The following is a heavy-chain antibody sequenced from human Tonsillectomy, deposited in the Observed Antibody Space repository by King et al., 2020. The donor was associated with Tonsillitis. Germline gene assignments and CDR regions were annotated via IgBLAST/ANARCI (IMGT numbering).Heavy chain of an antibody. D-gene: IGHD1-26*01. CDR2: IFTSGGT. CDR1: GGSISSGSYY. CDR3: ARVGGSKDAFEI. J-gene: IGHJ3*02. Sequence: QLQESGPGLVKPSQTLSLTCTVSGGSISSGSYYWSWIRQPAGKGLEWIGRIFTSGGTYYNSSLKSRVTMSVDTSKNQFSLKLSSVTAADTAVYYCARVGGSKDAFEIWGQGTMVTVSS. V-gene: IGHV4-61*02.